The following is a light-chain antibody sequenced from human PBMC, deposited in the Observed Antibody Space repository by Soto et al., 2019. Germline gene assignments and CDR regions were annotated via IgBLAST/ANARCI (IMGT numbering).Light chain of an antibody. V-gene: IGKV3-20*01. J-gene: IGKJ5*01. Sequence: EIVMTQSPATLSVSPGGRVTLSCRASQSISDTLAWYQQKPGQAPRLLIYGASSRATGIPDRFSGSGSETDFTLTISRLEPEDFAVYYCQQYGSSGTFGQGTRLEIK. CDR1: QSISDT. CDR2: GAS. CDR3: QQYGSSGT.